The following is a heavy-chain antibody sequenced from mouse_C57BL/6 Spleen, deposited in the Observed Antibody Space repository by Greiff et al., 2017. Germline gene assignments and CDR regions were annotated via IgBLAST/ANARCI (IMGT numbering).Heavy chain of an antibody. J-gene: IGHJ1*03. V-gene: IGHV5-6*01. CDR3: ARQPSYGNYNWDFDV. CDR2: ISSGGSYT. Sequence: EVQVVESGGDLVKPGGSLKLSCAASGFTFSSYGMSWVRQTPDKRLEWVATISSGGSYTYYPDSVKGRFTISRDNAKNTLYLQMSSLKSEDTAMYYCARQPSYGNYNWDFDVWGTGTTVTVSS. D-gene: IGHD2-10*01. CDR1: GFTFSSYG.